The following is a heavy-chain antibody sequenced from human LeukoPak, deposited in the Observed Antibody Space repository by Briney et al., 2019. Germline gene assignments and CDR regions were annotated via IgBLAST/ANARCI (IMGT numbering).Heavy chain of an antibody. Sequence: PGRSLRLSCAASGFTFSSYGMHWVRQAPGKGLEWVAVISYDGSNKYYADSVKGRFTISRDNSKNTLYLRMNSLRAEDTAVYYCAKDSRGYSYGYTLDYWGQGTLVTVSS. CDR2: ISYDGSNK. V-gene: IGHV3-30*18. D-gene: IGHD5-18*01. CDR1: GFTFSSYG. J-gene: IGHJ4*02. CDR3: AKDSRGYSYGYTLDY.